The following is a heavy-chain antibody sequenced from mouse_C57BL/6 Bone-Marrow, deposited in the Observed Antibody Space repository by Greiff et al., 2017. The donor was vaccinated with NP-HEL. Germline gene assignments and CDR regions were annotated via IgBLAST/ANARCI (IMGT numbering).Heavy chain of an antibody. CDR2: IYPGGGYT. V-gene: IGHV1-63*01. Sequence: VQGVESGAELVRPGTSVKMSCKASGYTFTNYWIGWAKQRPGHGLEWIGDIYPGGGYTNYNEKFKGKATLTADKSSSTAYMQFSSLTSEDSAIYYCARHSNYDFDYWGQGTTLTVSS. CDR1: GYTFTNYW. D-gene: IGHD2-5*01. J-gene: IGHJ2*01. CDR3: ARHSNYDFDY.